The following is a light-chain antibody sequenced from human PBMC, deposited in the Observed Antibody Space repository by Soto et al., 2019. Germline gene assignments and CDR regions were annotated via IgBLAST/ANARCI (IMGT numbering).Light chain of an antibody. CDR2: WAS. Sequence: DIVMTQSPDSLGVSLGERATINCKSSQSVLYSSNNKNYLAWYQQKPGQPPKLLIYWASTRESGVPDRFSGSGSGTAFTLTISSLQAEDVAVYYCQQYFRPWTFGQGTKVEIK. CDR1: QSVLYSSNNKNY. V-gene: IGKV4-1*01. CDR3: QQYFRPWT. J-gene: IGKJ1*01.